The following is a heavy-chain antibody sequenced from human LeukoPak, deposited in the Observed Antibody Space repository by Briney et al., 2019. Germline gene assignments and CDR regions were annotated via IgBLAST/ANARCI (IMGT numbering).Heavy chain of an antibody. D-gene: IGHD3-3*01. J-gene: IGHJ4*02. V-gene: IGHV3-74*01. CDR1: GFTFDDYA. Sequence: GRSLRLSCAASGFTFDDYAMHWVRQAPGKGLVWVSRINTDGSTTSYADSVKGRFTISRDNAKNTLYLQMNSLRGEDTAVYYCARVTGWLLYDYWGQGTLVTVSS. CDR3: ARVTGWLLYDY. CDR2: INTDGSTT.